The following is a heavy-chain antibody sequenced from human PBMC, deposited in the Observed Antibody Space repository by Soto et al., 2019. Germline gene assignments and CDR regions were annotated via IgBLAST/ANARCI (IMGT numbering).Heavy chain of an antibody. Sequence: GGSLRLSCSASGFTSSNYGMNWVRQAPGKGLEWVSSISSSSSYIYYADSVQGRFTISRDNAKNSLYLQMNSLRAEDMAVYYCARDRRINWNDPGHDAFDIWGQGTMVTVSS. CDR1: GFTSSNYG. CDR2: ISSSSSYI. CDR3: ARDRRINWNDPGHDAFDI. D-gene: IGHD1-20*01. J-gene: IGHJ3*02. V-gene: IGHV3-21*01.